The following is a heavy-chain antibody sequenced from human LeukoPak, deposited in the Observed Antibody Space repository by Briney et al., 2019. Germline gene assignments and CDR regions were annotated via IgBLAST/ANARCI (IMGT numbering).Heavy chain of an antibody. CDR2: INLDGTDI. D-gene: IGHD1-26*01. CDR1: GFSFSTH. J-gene: IGHJ3*02. CDR3: AGDGVGVLPGDAFDI. V-gene: IGHV3-21*05. Sequence: GGSLRLSCAASGFSFSTHMNWVRQAPGKGLEWISFINLDGTDIHYGESVKGRFTISRDNAKNSLYLQMHTLRAEDTAVYYCAGDGVGVLPGDAFDIWSQGTMVTVSS.